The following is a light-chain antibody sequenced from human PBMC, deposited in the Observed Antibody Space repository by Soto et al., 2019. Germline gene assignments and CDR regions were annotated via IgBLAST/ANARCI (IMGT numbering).Light chain of an antibody. CDR3: AAWDDSLSAVV. Sequence: QSALTQPPSASGTPGQRVTISCSGSISNLGSNFIYWYQQLPGAAPKLLISRNNERPSGVPDRFSGSKSGTSASLAISGLRSEDEADYHCAAWDDSLSAVVFGEGTKLTVL. J-gene: IGLJ3*02. CDR1: ISNLGSNF. CDR2: RNN. V-gene: IGLV1-47*01.